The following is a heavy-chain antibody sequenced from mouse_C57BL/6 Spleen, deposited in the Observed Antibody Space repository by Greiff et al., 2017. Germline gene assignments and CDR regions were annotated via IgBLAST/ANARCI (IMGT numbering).Heavy chain of an antibody. D-gene: IGHD2-3*01. Sequence: EVQRVESGGGLVKPGGSLKLSCAASGFTFSDYGMHWVRQAPEKGLEWVAYISSGSSTIYYADTVKGRFTISRDNAKNTLFLQMTSLRSEDTAMYYCALDGYDAMDYWGQGTSVTVSS. V-gene: IGHV5-17*01. CDR1: GFTFSDYG. J-gene: IGHJ4*01. CDR3: ALDGYDAMDY. CDR2: ISSGSSTI.